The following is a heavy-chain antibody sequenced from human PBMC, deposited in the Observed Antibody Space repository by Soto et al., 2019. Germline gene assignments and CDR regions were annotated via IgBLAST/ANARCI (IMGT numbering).Heavy chain of an antibody. Sequence: SETLSLTGAAYGGSFSGYVWSWIRQPPWKGLEWIGEINHSGVANYNPSLKSRVTISVDTSKNQFSLKLTSMPAADTAIYYCAPGPYYNFRNGKYYYYQAMDVWGQGTTV. CDR1: GGSFSGYV. J-gene: IGHJ6*02. V-gene: IGHV4-34*01. CDR3: APGPYYNFRNGKYYYYQAMDV. CDR2: INHSGVA. D-gene: IGHD3-3*01.